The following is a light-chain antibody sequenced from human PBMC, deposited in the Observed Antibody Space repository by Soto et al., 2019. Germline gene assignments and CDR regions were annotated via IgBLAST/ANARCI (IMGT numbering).Light chain of an antibody. CDR2: DVS. V-gene: IGLV2-11*01. Sequence: QSVLTQPRSVSGSPGQSVTISCTGTSSDVGGYNYVSWYQQHPGKAPKLMIYDVSKRPSGVPDRFSGSKSGNTASLTISGLQVEVGADYYCCSYAGSYIYVFGPGTKVTVL. CDR3: CSYAGSYIYV. CDR1: SSDVGGYNY. J-gene: IGLJ1*01.